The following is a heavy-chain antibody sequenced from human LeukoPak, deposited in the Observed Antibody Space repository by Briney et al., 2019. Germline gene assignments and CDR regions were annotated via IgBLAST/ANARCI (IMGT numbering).Heavy chain of an antibody. J-gene: IGHJ4*02. V-gene: IGHV3-7*01. D-gene: IGHD5-12*01. CDR3: ARVEYSGWNLEY. CDR1: GISFSNYW. CDR2: INQGGSVQ. Sequence: PGGSLRLSCAASGISFSNYWMSWVRQAPGKGLEWVANINQGGSVQYYMDSVKGRFTISRDDAKNSLYVQMNSLRDEDTAVYYCARVEYSGWNLEYWGQGTLVTVSS.